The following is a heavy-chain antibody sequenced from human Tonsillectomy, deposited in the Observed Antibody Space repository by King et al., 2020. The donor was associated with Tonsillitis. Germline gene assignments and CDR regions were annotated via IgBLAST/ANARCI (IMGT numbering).Heavy chain of an antibody. J-gene: IGHJ5*02. V-gene: IGHV3-7*01. CDR2: IKQDGSEK. CDR1: GFTFSSYW. CDR3: ARLTEYYDSSGYVWFDP. Sequence: DVQLVESGGGLVQPGGSLRLSCAASGFTFSSYWMSWVRQAPGKGLEWVANIKQDGSEKYYVDSVMGRFTISRDNAKNSLYLQMNSLRAEDTAVYYCARLTEYYDSSGYVWFDPWGQGTLVTVSS. D-gene: IGHD3-22*01.